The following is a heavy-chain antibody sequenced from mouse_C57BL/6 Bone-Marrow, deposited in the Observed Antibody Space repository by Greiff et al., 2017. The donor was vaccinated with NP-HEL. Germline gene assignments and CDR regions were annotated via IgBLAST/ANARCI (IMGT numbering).Heavy chain of an antibody. CDR3: ARGPSDY. CDR2: ISDGGSYT. CDR1: GFTFSSYA. J-gene: IGHJ2*01. V-gene: IGHV5-4*03. Sequence: EVKVVESGGGLVKPGGSLKLSCAASGFTFSSYAMSWVRQTPEKRPEWVATISDGGSYTYYPDNVKGRFTISRDNAKNNLYLQMSHLKSEDTAMYYCARGPSDYWGQGTTLTVSS.